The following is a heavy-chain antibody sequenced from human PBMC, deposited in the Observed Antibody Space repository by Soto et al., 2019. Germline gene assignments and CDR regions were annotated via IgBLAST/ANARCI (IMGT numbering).Heavy chain of an antibody. CDR2: VYYSGIT. D-gene: IGHD1-26*01. J-gene: IGHJ6*02. CDR3: ARQWGGKAYSYYYGFDV. V-gene: IGHV4-39*01. Sequence: SETLSLTRTVSGGSIRSSSYYWGWIRQPPGKGLEWIGNVYYSGITYRSPSLKSRVTISVDTSKNQFSLKLSSVTAADTAVYYCARQWGGKAYSYYYGFDVWGQGTTVTVSS. CDR1: GGSIRSSSYY.